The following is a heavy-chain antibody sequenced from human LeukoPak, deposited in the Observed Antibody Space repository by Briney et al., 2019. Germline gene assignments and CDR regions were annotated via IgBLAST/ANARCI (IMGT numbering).Heavy chain of an antibody. Sequence: PGRSLRLSCAASGFTFSIYGMHWVRQAPGKGLEWVAVISYDGSNKYYAYSVKDRFTNSRDNSNNTLYLQMNSLRAEDTAVYYCAKHHDYWVQGTLVTLSS. CDR1: GFTFSIYG. CDR2: ISYDGSNK. J-gene: IGHJ4*02. V-gene: IGHV3-30*18. CDR3: AKHHDY.